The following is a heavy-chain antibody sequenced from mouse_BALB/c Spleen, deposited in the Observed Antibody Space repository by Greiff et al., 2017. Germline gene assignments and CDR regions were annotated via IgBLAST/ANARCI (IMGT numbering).Heavy chain of an antibody. Sequence: EVMLVESGGGLVKPGGSLKLSCAASGFTFSSYTMSWVRQTPEKRLEWVATISSGGSYTYYPDSVKGRFTITRDNAKNTLYLQMSSLKSEDTAMYYCTRGGRNYDAMDYWGQGTSVTVSS. CDR1: GFTFSSYT. V-gene: IGHV5-6-4*01. J-gene: IGHJ4*01. CDR2: ISSGGSYT. D-gene: IGHD2-1*01. CDR3: TRGGRNYDAMDY.